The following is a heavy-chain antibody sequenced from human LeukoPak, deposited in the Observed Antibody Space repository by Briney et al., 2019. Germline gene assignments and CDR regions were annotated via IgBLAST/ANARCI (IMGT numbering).Heavy chain of an antibody. J-gene: IGHJ4*02. CDR3: ASSLAVAGTFDY. Sequence: GGSLRLSCAASGFTFSTYDMHWVRQATGKGLEWVSAIGTVGDTYYPGSVKGRFTISRENSKNTLYLQMNSLRAEDTAVYYCASSLAVAGTFDYWGQGTLGTGSS. D-gene: IGHD6-19*01. V-gene: IGHV3-13*01. CDR1: GFTFSTYD. CDR2: IGTVGDT.